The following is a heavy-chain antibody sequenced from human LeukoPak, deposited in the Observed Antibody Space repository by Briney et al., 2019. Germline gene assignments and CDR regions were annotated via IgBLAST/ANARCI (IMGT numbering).Heavy chain of an antibody. D-gene: IGHD3-3*01. V-gene: IGHV1-8*03. CDR2: MNPNRGDT. CDR1: GYTFTRYD. CDR3: ARGLWGDFWSGDYYYYYMDV. J-gene: IGHJ6*03. Sequence: ASVKVSCKASGYTFTRYDINWARQTTGQGLEWMGWMNPNRGDTGYAQKFQGRVTITRNTSISTAYMELSSLRSEDTAVYYCARGLWGDFWSGDYYYYYMDVWGKGTTVTVSS.